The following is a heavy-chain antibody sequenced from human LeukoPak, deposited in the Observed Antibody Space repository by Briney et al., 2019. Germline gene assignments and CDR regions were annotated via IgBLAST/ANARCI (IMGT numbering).Heavy chain of an antibody. Sequence: PGRSLRLSCAASGFTFSNYGMHWVRQAPGKGLEWVAVIWYDGSNKYYADSVKGRFTISTDNSKNTLYVEMSSLRAEDTAVYYCARGSCSSTSCYDYWGQGTLVTVSS. J-gene: IGHJ4*02. CDR1: GFTFSNYG. V-gene: IGHV3-33*01. CDR2: IWYDGSNK. CDR3: ARGSCSSTSCYDY. D-gene: IGHD2-2*01.